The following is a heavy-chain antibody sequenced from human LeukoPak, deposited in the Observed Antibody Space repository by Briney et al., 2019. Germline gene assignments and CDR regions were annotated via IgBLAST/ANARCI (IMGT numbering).Heavy chain of an antibody. CDR3: AREDYYDSSGYHYYFDY. CDR1: GXSVSSNSAA. CDR2: TYYRSKWYN. D-gene: IGHD3-22*01. J-gene: IGHJ4*02. Sequence: SQTLSLTCAISGXSVSSNSAAWNWIRQSPSKGLEWLGRTYYRSKWYNDYAVSVKSRITINPDTSKNQFSLQLNSVTPEDTAVYYCAREDYYDSSGYHYYFDYWGQGTLVTVSS. V-gene: IGHV6-1*01.